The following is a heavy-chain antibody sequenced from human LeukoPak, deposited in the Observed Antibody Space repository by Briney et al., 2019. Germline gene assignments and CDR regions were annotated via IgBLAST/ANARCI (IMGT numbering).Heavy chain of an antibody. J-gene: IGHJ6*03. CDR3: ARAPSCGGGDCYPRYYYYYYMDV. Sequence: SETLSLTCAVSGGSLSSGGYSWSWLRQPPGKGLEWFGYIYYSGSTYYNPSLKSRVTISVDTSKNKFSLKLSSVTAADTAVYYCARAPSCGGGDCYPRYYYYYYMDVWGKGTTVTVSS. CDR1: GGSLSSGGYS. V-gene: IGHV4-30-4*07. D-gene: IGHD2-21*02. CDR2: IYYSGST.